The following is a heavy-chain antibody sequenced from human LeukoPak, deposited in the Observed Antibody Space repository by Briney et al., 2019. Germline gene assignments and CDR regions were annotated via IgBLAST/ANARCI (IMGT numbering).Heavy chain of an antibody. D-gene: IGHD6-13*01. CDR1: GYTLTSYY. V-gene: IGHV1-46*01. J-gene: IGHJ4*02. CDR2: INPSGGST. CDR3: ATQPVNLSSSPLSY. Sequence: ASVKVSCKASGYTLTSYYMHWVRQAPGQGLEWMGIINPSGGSTSYAQKFQGRVTMTRDMSTSTVYMELSSLRSEDTAVYCCATQPVNLSSSPLSYWGQGTLVTVSS.